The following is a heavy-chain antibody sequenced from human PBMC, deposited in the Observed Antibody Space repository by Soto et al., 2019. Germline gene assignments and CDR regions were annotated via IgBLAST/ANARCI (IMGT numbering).Heavy chain of an antibody. J-gene: IGHJ4*02. CDR1: GGTFSSYA. CDR2: IIPIFGTA. V-gene: IGHV1-69*06. Sequence: QVQLVQSGAEVKKPGSSVKVSCKASGGTFSSYAISWVRQAPGQGLEWMGGIIPIFGTANYAQKFQGRVTITADKSTSTAYMELSGLRSEDTAVYYCASTYCGGDCYSARFDYWGQGTLVTVSA. CDR3: ASTYCGGDCYSARFDY. D-gene: IGHD2-21*02.